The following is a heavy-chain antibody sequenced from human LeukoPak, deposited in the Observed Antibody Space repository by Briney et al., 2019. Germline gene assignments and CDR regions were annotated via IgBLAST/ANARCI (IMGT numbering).Heavy chain of an antibody. D-gene: IGHD6-19*01. CDR3: ARDLRSGYSSGWYSYIDYYYYYMDV. Sequence: ASVKVSCKASGYTFTGYYMHWVRQAPGQGLEWMGWINPNSGGTNYAQKFQGRVTMTRDSSISTAYMELSRLRSDDTAVYYCARDLRSGYSSGWYSYIDYYYYYMDVWGKGTTVTISS. CDR2: INPNSGGT. V-gene: IGHV1-2*02. J-gene: IGHJ6*03. CDR1: GYTFTGYY.